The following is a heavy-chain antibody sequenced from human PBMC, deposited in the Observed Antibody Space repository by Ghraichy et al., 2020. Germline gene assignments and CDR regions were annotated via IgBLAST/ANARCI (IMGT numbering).Heavy chain of an antibody. D-gene: IGHD3-10*01. J-gene: IGHJ4*02. CDR3: ARDPKRGALDY. CDR2: INNDGKER. CDR1: GFSFSNSW. Sequence: GESLNISCKASGFSFSNSWMSWVRQSPEKGLEWVANINNDGKERYYVDSLKGRFTISSDNGKNSLFLQISRLTVDDTAVYYCARDPKRGALDYWGQGTLVAV. V-gene: IGHV3-7*03.